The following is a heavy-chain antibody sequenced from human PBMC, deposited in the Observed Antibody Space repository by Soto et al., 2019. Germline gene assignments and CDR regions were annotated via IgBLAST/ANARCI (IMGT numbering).Heavy chain of an antibody. CDR2: ISGSGGST. D-gene: IGHD2-15*01. CDR1: GFTFSSYA. CDR3: AKELTVSVVVAATFDY. J-gene: IGHJ4*02. Sequence: GSLRLSCAASGFTFSSYAMSWVRQAPGKGLEWVSAISGSGGSTYYADSVKGRFTISRDNSKNTLYLQMNSLRAEDTAVYYCAKELTVSVVVAATFDYWGQGTLVTVSS. V-gene: IGHV3-23*01.